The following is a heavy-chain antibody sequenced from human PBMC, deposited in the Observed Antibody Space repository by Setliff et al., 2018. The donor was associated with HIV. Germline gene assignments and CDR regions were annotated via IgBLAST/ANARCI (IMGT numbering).Heavy chain of an antibody. CDR2: ISGTSYI. D-gene: IGHD3-22*01. Sequence: GGSLRLSCAASGFTFSDYSMTWVRQVPGRGLEWVSSISGTSYIYYADSVKGRFTVSRDNAKNSLYLHINGLRAEDTAVYYCARHELVGYYYSIDYWGQGTLVTVSS. CDR1: GFTFSDYS. V-gene: IGHV3-21*06. CDR3: ARHELVGYYYSIDY. J-gene: IGHJ4*02.